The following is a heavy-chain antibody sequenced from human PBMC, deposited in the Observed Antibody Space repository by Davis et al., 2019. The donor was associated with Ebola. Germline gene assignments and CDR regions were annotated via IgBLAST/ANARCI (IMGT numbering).Heavy chain of an antibody. V-gene: IGHV3-21*01. D-gene: IGHD3-22*01. Sequence: PGGSLRLSCAASGFTFSTYSMNWVRQAPGKGLEWVSSSSRDSNYIYYADSVKARFTISRDNAKNSLYLQMNSLRAEETAVYYCARHLYHTSGRDAFDIWGQGTMVTVSS. CDR2: SSRDSNYI. CDR3: ARHLYHTSGRDAFDI. CDR1: GFTFSTYS. J-gene: IGHJ3*02.